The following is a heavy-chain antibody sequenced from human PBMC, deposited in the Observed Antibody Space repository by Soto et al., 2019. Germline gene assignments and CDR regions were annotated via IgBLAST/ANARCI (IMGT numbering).Heavy chain of an antibody. D-gene: IGHD5-18*01. Sequence: SVKVCCNACACSVSSHAISLERQAPGQGLEWMGGIIPIFGTANYGQKFQGKVTITADESTSTAYMELSSLRSDDTAGYYCARDRPGYSYGIAFDYWGQGTLFTVSS. CDR3: ARDRPGYSYGIAFDY. V-gene: IGHV1-69*13. CDR2: IIPIFGTA. J-gene: IGHJ4*02. CDR1: ACSVSSHA.